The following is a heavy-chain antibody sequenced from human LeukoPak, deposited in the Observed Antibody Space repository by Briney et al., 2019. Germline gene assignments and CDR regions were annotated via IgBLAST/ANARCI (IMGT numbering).Heavy chain of an antibody. Sequence: GVSLNISCKGSEYSFTSYLIGWVRQMPGKRLEWMGIIYAGASDTRYTPSFRRQVTVSAYKYIRTASLQGRSLQPSPTATCYCTRPGICYDSSNPGDYWGQGTLVTVSS. CDR1: EYSFTSYL. CDR2: IYAGASDT. CDR3: TRPGICYDSSNPGDY. V-gene: IGHV5-51*01. J-gene: IGHJ4*02. D-gene: IGHD3-22*01.